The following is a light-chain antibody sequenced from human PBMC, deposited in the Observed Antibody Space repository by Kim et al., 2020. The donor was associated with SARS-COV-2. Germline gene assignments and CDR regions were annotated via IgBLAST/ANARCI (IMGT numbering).Light chain of an antibody. CDR1: DMGEKA. V-gene: IGLV3-21*04. CDR3: QVWDETTEHVI. J-gene: IGLJ2*01. Sequence: KTAKITCAGIDMGEKAVHWYQQKPGRAPLLVIHSDNRRPSGIPERISGSKSGNTATLTISRVEAGDEADYYCQVWDETTEHVIFGGGTQLTVL. CDR2: SDN.